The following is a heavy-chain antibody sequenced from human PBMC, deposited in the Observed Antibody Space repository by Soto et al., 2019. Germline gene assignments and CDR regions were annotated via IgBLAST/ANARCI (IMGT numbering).Heavy chain of an antibody. Sequence: GGSLRLSCAASGFTFSSYSMNWVRQAPGKGLEWVSSISSSSSYIYYADSVKGRFTISRDNAKNSLYLQMNSLRAEDTAVYYCARDTAMVTLGTTFDDWGQGTLVTVSS. CDR3: ARDTAMVTLGTTFDD. CDR2: ISSSSSYI. J-gene: IGHJ4*02. V-gene: IGHV3-21*01. D-gene: IGHD5-18*01. CDR1: GFTFSSYS.